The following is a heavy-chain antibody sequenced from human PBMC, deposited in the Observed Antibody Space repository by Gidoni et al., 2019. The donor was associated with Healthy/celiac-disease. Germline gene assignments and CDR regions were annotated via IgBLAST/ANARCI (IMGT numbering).Heavy chain of an antibody. J-gene: IGHJ4*02. CDR3: ARRHDYDVSWSFDY. CDR1: GLTFSDYY. V-gene: IGHV3-11*05. CDR2: ISSSSSYT. D-gene: IGHD4-17*01. Sequence: QVQLVESGGGLVKPGGSLRLSCAASGLTFSDYYMSWIRQAPGKGLEWVSYISSSSSYTNYADSVKGRFTISRDNAKNSLYLQMNSLRAEDTAVYYCARRHDYDVSWSFDYWGQGTLVTVSS.